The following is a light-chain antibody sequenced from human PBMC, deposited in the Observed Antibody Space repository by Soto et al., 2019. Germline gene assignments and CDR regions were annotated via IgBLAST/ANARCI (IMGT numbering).Light chain of an antibody. CDR3: QQSYSTPLT. CDR1: QSVSNW. Sequence: DIEMTQSPSTLSASVGDRVTITCRASQSVSNWLAWYQQKPGKAPNLLIYDASSLESGVPSRFSGSGSGTEFTLTISSLQPDDFATYYCQQSYSTPLTFGGGTKVDI. V-gene: IGKV1-5*01. J-gene: IGKJ4*01. CDR2: DAS.